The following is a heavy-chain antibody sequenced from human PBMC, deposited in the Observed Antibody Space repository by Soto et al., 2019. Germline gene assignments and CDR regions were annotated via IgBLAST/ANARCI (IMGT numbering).Heavy chain of an antibody. CDR3: TRESVRSSGSLLGPLDY. V-gene: IGHV1-3*01. CDR1: GYSFTSYA. J-gene: IGHJ4*02. Sequence: QVQLVQSGAEGKKPGASVKVSCKASGYSFTSYAMHWVRQAPGQRLEWMGWINAGNGNTKYTQNLQGRVTITRDTSESTVYMELSSLRSADTAVYYCTRESVRSSGSLLGPLDYWGQGTLVTVSS. CDR2: INAGNGNT. D-gene: IGHD2-15*01.